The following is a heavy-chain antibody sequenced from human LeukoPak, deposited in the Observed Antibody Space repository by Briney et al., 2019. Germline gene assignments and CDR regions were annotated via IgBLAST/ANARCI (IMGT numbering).Heavy chain of an antibody. CDR1: GYSFTSYY. CDR3: ARDVAGYSSGWYFDY. D-gene: IGHD6-19*01. V-gene: IGHV1-46*01. J-gene: IGHJ4*02. Sequence: ASVKISCTASGYSFTSYYMQWVREAPGQGLEWMGIINPSGGSTSYAQKFQGRVTMTRDTSTSTVYMELSSLRSEDTAVYYCARDVAGYSSGWYFDYWGQGTLVTVSS. CDR2: INPSGGST.